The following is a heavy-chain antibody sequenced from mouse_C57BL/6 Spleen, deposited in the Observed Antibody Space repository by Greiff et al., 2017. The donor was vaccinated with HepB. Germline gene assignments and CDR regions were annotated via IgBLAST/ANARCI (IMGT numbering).Heavy chain of an antibody. Sequence: VHLVESGPGLVQPSQSLSITCTVSGFSLTSYGVHWVRQSPGKGLEWLGVIWSGGSTDYNAAFITRLSISKDNSKSQVFFKMNSLQADDTAIYYCARNFYDYDVPYAMDYWGQGTSVTVSS. D-gene: IGHD2-4*01. CDR1: GFSLTSYG. J-gene: IGHJ4*01. CDR3: ARNFYDYDVPYAMDY. V-gene: IGHV2-2*01. CDR2: IWSGGST.